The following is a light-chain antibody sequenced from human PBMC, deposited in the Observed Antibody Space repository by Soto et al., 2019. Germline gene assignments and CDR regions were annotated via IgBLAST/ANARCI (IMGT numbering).Light chain of an antibody. CDR2: AAS. Sequence: AIRMTQSPSSLSASTGDRVTITCRASPGISSYLAWYQQKPGNAPKLLIYAASTLQSGVPSRFSGSGSGTDFTLTISCLQSEDFATYYCQQYYSYPRTFGQGTKLEIK. CDR1: PGISSY. CDR3: QQYYSYPRT. V-gene: IGKV1-8*01. J-gene: IGKJ2*01.